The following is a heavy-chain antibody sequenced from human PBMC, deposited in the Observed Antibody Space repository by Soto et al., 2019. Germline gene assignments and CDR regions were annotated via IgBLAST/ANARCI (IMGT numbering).Heavy chain of an antibody. J-gene: IGHJ4*02. V-gene: IGHV3-15*01. CDR3: ITEGHYYYVIVGKKVSAMDQ. CDR2: IKSKADGGTT. CDR1: GFTFSNAW. Sequence: PGGSLRLSCAASGFTFSNAWMSWVRQAPGKGLEWVGRIKSKADGGTTDYAAPVKGRFIISRDDSKDTLYLQMNSLKTEDTAVYNFITEGHYYYVIVGKKVSAMDQWGQGTLVTVS. D-gene: IGHD3-10*02.